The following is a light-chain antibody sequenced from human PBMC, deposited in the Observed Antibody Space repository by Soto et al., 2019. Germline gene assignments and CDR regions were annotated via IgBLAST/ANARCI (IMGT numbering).Light chain of an antibody. CDR2: EVF. CDR3: SSYTASSARV. Sequence: QSVLTQPASVSGSPGQSITISCTGTNSDLGAYDYVSWYQQHPGKAPRLLIYEVFNRPSGVSDRFSGSKSANTASLTISGLQADDEADYYCSSYTASSARVFGPGTKSPS. V-gene: IGLV2-14*01. J-gene: IGLJ1*01. CDR1: NSDLGAYDY.